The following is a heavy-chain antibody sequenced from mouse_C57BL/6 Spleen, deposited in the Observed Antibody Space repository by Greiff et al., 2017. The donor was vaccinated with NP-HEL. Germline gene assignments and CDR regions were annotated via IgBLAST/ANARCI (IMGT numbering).Heavy chain of an antibody. CDR3: ARRHYGSSYGWYFDV. Sequence: VKLQQPGAELVRPGSSVKLSCKASGYTFTSYWMDWVKQRPGQGLEWIGNIYPSDSETHYNQKFKDKATLTVDKSSSTAYMQLSSLTSEDSAVYYCARRHYGSSYGWYFDVWGTGTTVTVSS. J-gene: IGHJ1*03. V-gene: IGHV1-61*01. CDR2: IYPSDSET. CDR1: GYTFTSYW. D-gene: IGHD1-1*01.